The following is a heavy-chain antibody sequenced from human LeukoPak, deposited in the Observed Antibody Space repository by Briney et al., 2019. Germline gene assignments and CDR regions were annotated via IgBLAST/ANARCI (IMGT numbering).Heavy chain of an antibody. CDR3: ARDKELRFLEWLRKEGYYMDV. J-gene: IGHJ6*03. CDR1: GFTFSSYA. D-gene: IGHD3-3*01. CDR2: ISHDGSNK. V-gene: IGHV3-30*04. Sequence: GGSLRLSCAASGFTFSSYAMHWVRQAPGKGLEWVAVISHDGSNKYYADSVKGRFTISRDNSKNTLYLQMNSLRAEDTAVYYCARDKELRFLEWLRKEGYYMDVWGKGTTVTVSS.